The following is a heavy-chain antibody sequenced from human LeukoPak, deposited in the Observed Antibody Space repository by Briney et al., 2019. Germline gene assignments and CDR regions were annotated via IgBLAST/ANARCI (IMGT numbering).Heavy chain of an antibody. V-gene: IGHV4-61*08. J-gene: IGHJ4*02. D-gene: IGHD1-26*01. CDR2: IYYSGST. CDR1: GGSISSGGYY. CDR3: ARATYSGFFDY. Sequence: SETLSLTCTVSGGSISSGGYYWSWIRQPPGGGLEWIGYIYYSGSTNYNPSLESRVTISVDTSKNQFSLKLSSVTAADTAVYCCARATYSGFFDYWGQGTLVTVSS.